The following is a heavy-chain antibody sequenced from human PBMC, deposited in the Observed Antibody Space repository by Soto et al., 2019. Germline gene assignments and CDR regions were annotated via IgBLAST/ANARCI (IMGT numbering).Heavy chain of an antibody. CDR2: ISSNGGST. V-gene: IGHV3-64*01. CDR1: GFTFSSYA. CDR3: ARPLRRYGCQVVGYYYYCMDV. J-gene: IGHJ6*03. Sequence: GGSLRLSCAASGFTFSSYAMHWVRQAPGKGLEYVSAISSNGGSTYYANSVKGRFTISRDNSKNTLYLQMGSLRAEDMAVYYCARPLRRYGCQVVGYYYYCMDVWGKGTTVTVSS. D-gene: IGHD1-1*01.